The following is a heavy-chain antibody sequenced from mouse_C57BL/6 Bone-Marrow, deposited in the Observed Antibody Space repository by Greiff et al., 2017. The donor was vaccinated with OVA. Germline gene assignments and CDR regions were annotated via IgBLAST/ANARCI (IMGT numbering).Heavy chain of an antibody. CDR3: ARGGPFDD. Sequence: VQLQQPGAELVRPGTSVKLSCKASGYTFTSYWMHWVKQRPGQGLEWIGVVDPSDSYTNYNQKFKGKATLTVDTSSSTAYMQLSSLTCEDAAVYYCARGGPFDDWGQGTTLTVS. J-gene: IGHJ2*01. CDR1: GYTFTSYW. CDR2: VDPSDSYT. V-gene: IGHV1-59*01.